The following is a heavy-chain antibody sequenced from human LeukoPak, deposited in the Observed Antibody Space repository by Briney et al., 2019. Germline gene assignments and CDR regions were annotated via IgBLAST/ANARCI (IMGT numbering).Heavy chain of an antibody. D-gene: IGHD5-18*01. J-gene: IGHJ4*02. Sequence: NPGGSLRLSCAASGFTFSSYSMNWVRQAPGKGLEWVSSISSSSSYIYYADSVKGRFTISRDNAKNSLYLQINSLRAEDTAVYYCARDLSPGGYSYAEFDYWGQGTLVTVSS. V-gene: IGHV3-21*01. CDR1: GFTFSSYS. CDR2: ISSSSSYI. CDR3: ARDLSPGGYSYAEFDY.